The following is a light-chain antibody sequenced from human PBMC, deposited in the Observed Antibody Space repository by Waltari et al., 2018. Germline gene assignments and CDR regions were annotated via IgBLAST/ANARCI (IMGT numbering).Light chain of an antibody. CDR2: GGS. J-gene: IGKJ1*01. CDR1: QSVGRS. Sequence: EIVLTQSPGTLSLSPGDGATLSCRTSQSVGRSLAWYQQKRGQAPRLLIYGGSSRATGIPDRCSGSGSGTDFSLTISRLEPEDFAVYYCQHYVTLPVTFGQGTKVEIK. V-gene: IGKV3-20*01. CDR3: QHYVTLPVT.